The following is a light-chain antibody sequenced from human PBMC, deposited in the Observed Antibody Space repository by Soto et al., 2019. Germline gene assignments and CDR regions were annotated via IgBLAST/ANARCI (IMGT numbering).Light chain of an antibody. V-gene: IGKV3-20*01. CDR2: GAS. CDR3: QQYGSSPLT. Sequence: EIVLTQSPGTLSLSLGERATLSCRASQSVSSSYLAWYRQRPGQAPRLLIYGASSRATGIPDRFSGSGSGTDFTLNISRLEPEDFAVYYCQQYGSSPLTFGGGTKVEIK. J-gene: IGKJ4*01. CDR1: QSVSSSY.